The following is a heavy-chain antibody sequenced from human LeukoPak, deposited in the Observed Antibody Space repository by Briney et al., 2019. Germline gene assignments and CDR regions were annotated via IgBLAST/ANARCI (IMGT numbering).Heavy chain of an antibody. CDR2: IYYSGST. D-gene: IGHD3-22*01. V-gene: IGHV4-59*08. CDR1: GGSISSYY. Sequence: SETLSLTCTVSGGSISSYYWRWIRQPPGKGLEWIGYIYYSGSTNYNPSLKSRVTISVDTSKNQFSLKLSSVTAADTAVYYCARQLTYYYDSSGYYFSPWGQGTLVTVSS. J-gene: IGHJ5*02. CDR3: ARQLTYYYDSSGYYFSP.